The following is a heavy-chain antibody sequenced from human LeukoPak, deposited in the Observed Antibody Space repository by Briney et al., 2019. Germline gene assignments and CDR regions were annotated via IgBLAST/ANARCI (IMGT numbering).Heavy chain of an antibody. CDR3: ARGRQDVNMIVVVMAGVSYYLDV. CDR1: GGSITTVNYF. CDR2: MSPSGSP. J-gene: IGHJ6*03. D-gene: IGHD3-22*01. V-gene: IGHV4-39*07. Sequence: SETLSLTCTVSGGSITTVNYFRGWIRQTPGKGLEWIGDMSPSGSPNYNPSLKSRVTISVDTSKNQFSLKLRSVTAADTAVYYCARGRQDVNMIVVVMAGVSYYLDVWGKGTTVTVS.